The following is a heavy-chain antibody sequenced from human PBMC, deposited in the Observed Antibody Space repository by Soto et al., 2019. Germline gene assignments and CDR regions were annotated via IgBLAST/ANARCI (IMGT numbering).Heavy chain of an antibody. CDR3: VRDGLDYYDTERLYFDK. Sequence: VQLVESGGGVVRPGRSLKLSCAASGFNFITYSLSWVRQAPGKGLEWVASISSSAVYIDYADSVKGRFTISRDNANNSLYLQMNSLRAEDTATYYCVRDGLDYYDTERLYFDKWGQGTLVTVSS. CDR1: GFNFITYS. J-gene: IGHJ4*02. CDR2: ISSSAVYI. D-gene: IGHD3-22*01. V-gene: IGHV3-21*01.